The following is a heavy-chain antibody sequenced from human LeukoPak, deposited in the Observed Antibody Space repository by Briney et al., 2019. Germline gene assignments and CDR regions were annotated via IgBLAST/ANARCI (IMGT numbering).Heavy chain of an antibody. CDR3: ARANNSGYDWEDAFDI. J-gene: IGHJ3*02. CDR1: GGSISSGDYY. Sequence: PSQTLSLTCTVSGGSISSGDYYWSWIRQPPGKGLEWIGYIYYSGSTYYNPSLKSRVTISVDTSKNQFSLKLSSVTAAYTAVYYCARANNSGYDWEDAFDIWGQGTMVTVSS. CDR2: IYYSGST. D-gene: IGHD5-12*01. V-gene: IGHV4-30-4*08.